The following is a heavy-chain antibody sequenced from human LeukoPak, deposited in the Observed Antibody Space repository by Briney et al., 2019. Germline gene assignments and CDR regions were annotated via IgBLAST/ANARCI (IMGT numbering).Heavy chain of an antibody. CDR1: GFIFSSYG. Sequence: GGSLRLSCAASGFIFSSYGINWVRQAPGKGLEWVSSISSSSSYLDSADSVKGRFTISRDNAKNSLYLQMNSLRVEDTAVYYRARVSSHSAGAWGRTDWYFDLRGRGTVVTVSS. D-gene: IGHD3-16*01. CDR3: ARVSSHSAGAWGRTDWYFDL. CDR2: ISSSSSYL. J-gene: IGHJ2*01. V-gene: IGHV3-21*01.